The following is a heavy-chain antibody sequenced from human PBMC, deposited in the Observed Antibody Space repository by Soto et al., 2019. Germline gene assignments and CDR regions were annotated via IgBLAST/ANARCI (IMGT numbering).Heavy chain of an antibody. CDR1: GYTFTSYG. J-gene: IGHJ6*02. CDR3: ARGAFVGDHYYYYGMDV. CDR2: ISAYNGST. V-gene: IGHV1-18*01. D-gene: IGHD6-6*01. Sequence: ASVKVSCKASGYTFTSYGISWVRQAPGQGLEWMGWISAYNGSTNYAQKLQGRVTMTTDTSTSTAYMELRSLRSDDTAVYYCARGAFVGDHYYYYGMDVWGQGTTVTVSS.